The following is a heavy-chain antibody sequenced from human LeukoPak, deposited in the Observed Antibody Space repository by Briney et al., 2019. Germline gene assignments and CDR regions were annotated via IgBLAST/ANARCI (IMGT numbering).Heavy chain of an antibody. CDR3: ARDNDHDILTGYYSPFGDRNAFDI. Sequence: GASVKVSCRASGYTFTSYGISWVRQAPGQGLEWMGWISAYNGNTNYAQKLQGRVTMTTDTSTSTAYMELRSLRSDDTAVYYCARDNDHDILTGYYSPFGDRNAFDIWGQGTMVTVSS. CDR1: GYTFTSYG. J-gene: IGHJ3*02. D-gene: IGHD3-9*01. V-gene: IGHV1-18*01. CDR2: ISAYNGNT.